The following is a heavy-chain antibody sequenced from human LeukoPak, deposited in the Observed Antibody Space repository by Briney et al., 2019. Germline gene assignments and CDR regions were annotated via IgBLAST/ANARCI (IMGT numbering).Heavy chain of an antibody. CDR3: AREGIVATSYDAFDI. CDR1: GFTVSSNY. D-gene: IGHD5-12*01. Sequence: GGSLGLSCAASGFTVSSNYMSWVRQAPGKGLEWVSVIYSGGSTYYADSVKGRFTISRDNSKNTLYLQMNSLRAEDTAVYYCAREGIVATSYDAFDIWGQGTMVTVSS. J-gene: IGHJ3*02. V-gene: IGHV3-53*01. CDR2: IYSGGST.